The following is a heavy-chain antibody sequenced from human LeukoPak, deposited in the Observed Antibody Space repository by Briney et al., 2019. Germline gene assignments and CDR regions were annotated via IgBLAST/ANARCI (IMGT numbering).Heavy chain of an antibody. CDR3: AKRTWQWLVRDYMDV. D-gene: IGHD6-19*01. CDR2: ISGSGGST. Sequence: GGSLRLSCAASGFTFSSYAMSWVRQAPGKGLEWVSAISGSGGSTYYADSVKGRFTISRDNSKNTLYLQMNSLRAEDTAVYYCAKRTWQWLVRDYMDVWGKGTTVTVSS. CDR1: GFTFSSYA. J-gene: IGHJ6*03. V-gene: IGHV3-23*01.